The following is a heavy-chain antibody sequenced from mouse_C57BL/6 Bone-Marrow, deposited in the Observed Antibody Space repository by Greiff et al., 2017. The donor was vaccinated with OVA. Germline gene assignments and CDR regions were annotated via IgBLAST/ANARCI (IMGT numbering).Heavy chain of an antibody. Sequence: QVQLQQSGAELVRPGASVKLSCKASGYTFTDYYINWVKQRPGQGLEWIARIYPGSGNTYYNEKFKGKATLTAEKSSSTAYMQLSSLTSEDSAVYFCARTYSYYFDYWGQGTTRTVSS. D-gene: IGHD2-10*01. V-gene: IGHV1-76*01. J-gene: IGHJ2*01. CDR1: GYTFTDYY. CDR2: IYPGSGNT. CDR3: ARTYSYYFDY.